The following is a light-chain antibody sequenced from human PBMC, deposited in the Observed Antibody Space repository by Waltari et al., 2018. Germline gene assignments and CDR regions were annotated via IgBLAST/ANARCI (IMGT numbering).Light chain of an antibody. V-gene: IGKV3-20*01. J-gene: IGKJ1*01. CDR1: QSVSSDY. Sequence: IVLTQSPGTLSLSPGERATLPCRAGQSVSSDYLAWYQQRPGQAPRPLIFDASSRAAGIPDRFSGSGSGTDFSLTISRLEPEDFAVYYCQQYGSLPWTFGQGTRVEIK. CDR2: DAS. CDR3: QQYGSLPWT.